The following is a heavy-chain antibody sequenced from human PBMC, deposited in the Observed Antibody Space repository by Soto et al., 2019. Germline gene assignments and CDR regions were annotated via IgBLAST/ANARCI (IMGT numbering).Heavy chain of an antibody. J-gene: IGHJ6*03. CDR3: ARARAVAGTDYSYYYYMDV. V-gene: IGHV3-48*01. CDR2: ISSSSSTI. Sequence: EVQLVESGGGLVQPGGSLRLSCAASGFTFSSYSMNWVRQAPGKGLEWVSYISSSSSTIYYAASVQGRLTISRDTAKNSLYLQMNSLRAEDTAVYYCARARAVAGTDYSYYYYMDVWVKGTTVTVSS. CDR1: GFTFSSYS. D-gene: IGHD6-19*01.